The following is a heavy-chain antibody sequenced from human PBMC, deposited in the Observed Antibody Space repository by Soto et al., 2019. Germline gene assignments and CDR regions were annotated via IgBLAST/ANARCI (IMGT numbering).Heavy chain of an antibody. Sequence: GASVKVSCKASGYTVTSYAISWVRQAPGQGLEWMGWISAYNGNTNYAQKFQGRVTMTRNTSISTAYMELSSLRSEDTAVYYCAREKVGAVDYWGQGTLVTVSS. CDR1: GYTVTSYA. J-gene: IGHJ4*02. V-gene: IGHV1-18*01. CDR3: AREKVGAVDY. D-gene: IGHD1-26*01. CDR2: ISAYNGNT.